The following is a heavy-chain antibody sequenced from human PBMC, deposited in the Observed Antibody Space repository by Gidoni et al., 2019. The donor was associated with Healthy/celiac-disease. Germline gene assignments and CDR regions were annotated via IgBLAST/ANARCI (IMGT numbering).Heavy chain of an antibody. D-gene: IGHD2-2*01. CDR1: GGTFSSYT. CDR2: IIPILGIA. V-gene: IGHV1-69*08. CDR3: ARDHQLLSHWFDP. J-gene: IGHJ5*02. Sequence: QVQLVQSGAEVKKPGSSVKVSCKASGGTFSSYTISWVRQAPGQGLEWMGRIIPILGIANYAQKFQGRVTITADKSTSTAYMELSSLRSEDTAVYYCARDHQLLSHWFDPWGQGTLVTVSS.